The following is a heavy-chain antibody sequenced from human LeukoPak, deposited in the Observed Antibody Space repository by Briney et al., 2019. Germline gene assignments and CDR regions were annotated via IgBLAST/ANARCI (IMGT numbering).Heavy chain of an antibody. V-gene: IGHV4-31*03. J-gene: IGHJ5*02. CDR1: GGSISSGGYY. CDR3: ARNSSTLRYCSGGDCYSNWFDP. CDR2: IYHSGTT. Sequence: SETLSLTCTVSGGSISSGGYYWNWIRQHPEKGLEWIVYIYHSGTTYYNPSLKSRVSISVDTSKNQFSLKLSSVTAADTAVYYCARNSSTLRYCSGGDCYSNWFDPWGQGTLVTVSS. D-gene: IGHD2-15*01.